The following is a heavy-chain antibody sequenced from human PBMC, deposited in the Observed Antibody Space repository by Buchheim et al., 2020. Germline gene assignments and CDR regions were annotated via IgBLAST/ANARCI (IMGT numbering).Heavy chain of an antibody. J-gene: IGHJ5*02. CDR3: AREEDGYNLKYNWFDP. V-gene: IGHV1-69*04. D-gene: IGHD5-24*01. CDR1: GGTFSSYA. CDR2: IIPILGIA. Sequence: QVQLVQSGAEVKKPGSSVKVSCKASGGTFSSYAISWVRQAPGQGLEWMGRIIPILGIANYAQKFQGRVPITADKSTSTAYMELSSLRSEDTAVYYCAREEDGYNLKYNWFDPWGQGTL.